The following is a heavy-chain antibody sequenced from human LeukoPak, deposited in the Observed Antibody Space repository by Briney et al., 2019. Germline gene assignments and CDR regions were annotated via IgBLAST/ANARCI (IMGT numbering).Heavy chain of an antibody. D-gene: IGHD3-22*01. CDR1: GYRFTAYW. CDR3: ARLEGEYYDSSGRDDY. Sequence: GESLKISCKGSGYRFTAYWISWVRQVPGKGLEWMGRIDPNDSDIKSSPSFQGHVTISADKSISTAYLQWSSLKASHTAMYYCARLEGEYYDSSGRDDYWGQGTLVTVSS. CDR2: IDPNDSDI. J-gene: IGHJ4*02. V-gene: IGHV5-10-1*01.